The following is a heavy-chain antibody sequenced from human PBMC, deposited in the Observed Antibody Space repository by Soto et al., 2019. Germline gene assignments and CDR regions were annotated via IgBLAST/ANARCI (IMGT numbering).Heavy chain of an antibody. CDR2: ISSSSSYI. CDR1: GFTFSSYS. Sequence: PGGSLRLSCAASGFTFSSYSMNWVRQAPGKGLEWVSSISSSSSYIYYADSVKGRFTISRDNAKNSLYLQMNSLRAEDTAVYYCALDSSGWSWSYFDXWGQGTLVTV. D-gene: IGHD6-19*01. J-gene: IGHJ4*02. V-gene: IGHV3-21*01. CDR3: ALDSSGWSWSYFDX.